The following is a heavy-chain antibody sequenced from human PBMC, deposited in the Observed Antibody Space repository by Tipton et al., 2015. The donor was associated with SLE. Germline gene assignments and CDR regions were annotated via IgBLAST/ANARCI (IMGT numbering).Heavy chain of an antibody. V-gene: IGHV4-30-4*01. CDR2: IYYSGST. D-gene: IGHD3-16*02. Sequence: TLSLTCTVSGGSISSGDYYWSWIRQPPGKGLEWIGYIYYSGSTYYNPSLKSRVTISVDTSKNQFSLKLSSVTAADTAVYYCARVTPNYDYVWGSYRHHYYMDVWGKGTTVTVSS. CDR1: GGSISSGDYY. CDR3: ARVTPNYDYVWGSYRHHYYMDV. J-gene: IGHJ6*03.